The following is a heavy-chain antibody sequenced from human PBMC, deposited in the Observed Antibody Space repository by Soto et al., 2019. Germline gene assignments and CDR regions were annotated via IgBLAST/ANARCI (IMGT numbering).Heavy chain of an antibody. V-gene: IGHV3-23*01. CDR1: GFIFDNYA. Sequence: EVKLSESGGGFILPGASARLSCITSGFIFDNYAMSWVRQSPRRGLEWVAAISGSGHATYYTQSVQGRFIISRDKSKKTVFLQMNNLRAEDTAVYYCAKGRYFDSSGGCANYWGLGTLVTVSS. J-gene: IGHJ4*02. D-gene: IGHD3-22*01. CDR2: ISGSGHAT. CDR3: AKGRYFDSSGGCANY.